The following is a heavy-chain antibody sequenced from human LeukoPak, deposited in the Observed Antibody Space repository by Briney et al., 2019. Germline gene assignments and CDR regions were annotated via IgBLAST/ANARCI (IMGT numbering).Heavy chain of an antibody. CDR3: AREGFYGSGRSLDS. CDR2: IDHSGDI. Sequence: PSETLSLTCAVYGGSFSGYYWSWIRQPPGQGLKWIAEIDHSGDIKYNPALKSRVIISADTSKNQFSLKLSSVTAADTAIYYCAREGFYGSGRSLDSWGQGTLVTVSS. V-gene: IGHV4-34*01. CDR1: GGSFSGYY. J-gene: IGHJ4*02. D-gene: IGHD3-10*01.